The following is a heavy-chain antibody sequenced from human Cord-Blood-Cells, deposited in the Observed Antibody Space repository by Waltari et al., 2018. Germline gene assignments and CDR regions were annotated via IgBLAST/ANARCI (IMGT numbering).Heavy chain of an antibody. V-gene: IGHV1-18*01. Sequence: QVQLVQSGAEVKKPGASVKVSCKASGYTFTSYGISWVRQAPGQGLEWMGWISAYNGNTNDAQKRQGRVTMTTDTSTSTAYMELRSLRSDDTAVYYCARRRADYYDSSGYYYFDYWGQGTLVTVSS. CDR1: GYTFTSYG. D-gene: IGHD3-22*01. CDR2: ISAYNGNT. CDR3: ARRRADYYDSSGYYYFDY. J-gene: IGHJ4*02.